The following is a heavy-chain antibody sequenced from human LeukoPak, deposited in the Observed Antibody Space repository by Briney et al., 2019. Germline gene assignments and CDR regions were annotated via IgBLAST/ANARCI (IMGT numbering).Heavy chain of an antibody. V-gene: IGHV4-34*01. CDR2: INHSGST. CDR1: GGSFSGYY. CDR3: ASFMVRGVIITYKTDY. D-gene: IGHD3-10*01. J-gene: IGHJ4*02. Sequence: SETLSLTCAVYGGSFSGYYWSWIRQPPGKGLEWIGEINHSGSTNYNPSLKSRVTISVDTSKNQFSLKLSSVTAADTAVYYCASFMVRGVIITYKTDYWGQGTLVTVSS.